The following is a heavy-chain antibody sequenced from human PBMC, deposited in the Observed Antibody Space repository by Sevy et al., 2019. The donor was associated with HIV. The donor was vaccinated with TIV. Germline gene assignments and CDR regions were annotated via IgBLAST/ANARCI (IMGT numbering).Heavy chain of an antibody. CDR2: FFHSGTT. CDR3: ARSRAYPRDSDDGLAN. V-gene: IGHV4-59*01. J-gene: IGHJ4*03. CDR1: DASITTNY. D-gene: IGHD2-21*01. Sequence: SETLSLTCLVSDASITTNYWSWIRQAPGKGLEWIGYFFHSGTTNYNRSLKSRVTISGDTSKNECSLRLTSVTAADTAVYYCARSRAYPRDSDDGLANWGQGTMVTVSS.